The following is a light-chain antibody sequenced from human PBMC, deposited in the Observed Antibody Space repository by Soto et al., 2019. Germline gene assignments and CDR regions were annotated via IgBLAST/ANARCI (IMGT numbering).Light chain of an antibody. CDR2: GAS. Sequence: EIVLTQSPGTLSLSPGERATLSCRASQTVSNRYLAWYQQKPGQAPRLLIYGASSRAIGVPDRFSGSGSGTDFTLTISRLEPEDFAVYSCQQYGSSPRVTFGPGTKVDIK. CDR3: QQYGSSPRVT. J-gene: IGKJ3*01. CDR1: QTVSNRY. V-gene: IGKV3-20*01.